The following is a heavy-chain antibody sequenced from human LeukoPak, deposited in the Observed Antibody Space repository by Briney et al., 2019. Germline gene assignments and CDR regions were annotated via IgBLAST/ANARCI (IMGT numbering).Heavy chain of an antibody. CDR1: GATLNIGHA. CDR3: SPCGHAYDWFGP. D-gene: IGHD5-12*01. J-gene: IGHJ5*02. V-gene: IGHV1-69*04. Sequence: SVKDSCKAFGATLNIGHAFIWARQAPGQGLQWMGRIIPFLGEVNYAQNFQGRVSFTADKSTATMYMEMKSLRLDDTAIYYCSPCGHAYDWFGPWGQGTLVTVSP. CDR2: IIPFLGEV.